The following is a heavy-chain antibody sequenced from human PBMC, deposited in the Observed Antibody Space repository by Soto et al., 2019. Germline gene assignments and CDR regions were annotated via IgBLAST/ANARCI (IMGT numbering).Heavy chain of an antibody. CDR2: ISYDGSNK. CDR3: ATHSGYYYYGLDV. D-gene: IGHD1-26*01. CDR1: GFTFSSYA. J-gene: IGHJ6*02. Sequence: PGGSLRVSYAAAGFTFSSYAMHWVRQAPGKGLEWVAVISYDGSNKYYVDSVKGRFTISRDNAKNSLYLQMNSLRAEDTAVYYCATHSGYYYYGLDVWGQGTTVTVSS. V-gene: IGHV3-30-3*01.